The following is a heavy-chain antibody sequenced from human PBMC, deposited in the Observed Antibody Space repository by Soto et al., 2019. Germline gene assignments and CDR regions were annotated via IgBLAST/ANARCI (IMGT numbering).Heavy chain of an antibody. Sequence: GGSLRLSCAASGFTFSSYAMSWVRQAPGKGLEWVSAISGSGGSTYYADSVKGRFTISRDNSKNTLYLQMNSLRAEDTAVYYCAKPGRDTYYDFWSGYYTGGLGYYGMDVWGQGTTVTVSS. CDR2: ISGSGGST. J-gene: IGHJ6*02. CDR1: GFTFSSYA. CDR3: AKPGRDTYYDFWSGYYTGGLGYYGMDV. D-gene: IGHD3-3*01. V-gene: IGHV3-23*01.